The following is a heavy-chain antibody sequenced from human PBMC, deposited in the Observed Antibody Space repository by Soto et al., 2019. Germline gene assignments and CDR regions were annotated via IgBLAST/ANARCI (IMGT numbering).Heavy chain of an antibody. J-gene: IGHJ5*01. CDR2: IFSNDEN. V-gene: IGHV2-26*04. CDR3: PSTYRNSRYWFDI. CDR1: GFSLSNAGLG. Sequence: QVTVKESGPVLVKPTETLTLTCTVSGFSLSNAGLGVSWLHQPPGKALEWLAHIFSNDENSYSTSLKSRHTISQHTSKSQVVRTMTNMDSVDTTTYYCPSTYRNSRYWFDIWGHGTLVTVSS. D-gene: IGHD6-13*01.